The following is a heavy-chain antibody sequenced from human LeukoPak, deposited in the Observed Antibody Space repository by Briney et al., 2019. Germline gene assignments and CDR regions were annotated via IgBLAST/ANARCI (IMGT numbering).Heavy chain of an antibody. CDR1: GFTFSSYA. D-gene: IGHD3-22*01. CDR2: ISGSGGST. CDR3: AKDLYYYDSSGYPFGYYYYSYMDV. V-gene: IGHV3-23*01. Sequence: GGSLRLSCAASGFTFSSYAMSWVRQAPGKGLEWVSAISGSGGSTYYADPVKGRFTISRDNSKNTLYLQMNSLRAEDTAVYYSAKDLYYYDSSGYPFGYYYYSYMDVWGKGTTVTVSS. J-gene: IGHJ6*03.